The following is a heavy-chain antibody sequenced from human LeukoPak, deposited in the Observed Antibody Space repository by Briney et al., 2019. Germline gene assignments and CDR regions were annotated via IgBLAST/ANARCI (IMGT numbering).Heavy chain of an antibody. CDR2: ILPIFGTA. J-gene: IGHJ4*02. Sequence: ASVKVSFKASGGTSSTYAISWVRQAPGQGLEWMGGILPIFGTANYAPEFQGRVTITADESTSTAYMELSSLRSEDTAVYYCARSFHSSGWYHDYWGQGTLVTVSS. CDR1: GGTSSTYA. V-gene: IGHV1-69*13. CDR3: ARSFHSSGWYHDY. D-gene: IGHD6-19*01.